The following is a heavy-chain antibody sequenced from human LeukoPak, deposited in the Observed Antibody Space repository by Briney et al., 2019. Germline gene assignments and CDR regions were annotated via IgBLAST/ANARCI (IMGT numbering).Heavy chain of an antibody. CDR1: GFTFSSYS. Sequence: GSLRLSCAASGFTFSSYSMNWVRQAPGKGLEWVSYISSSSSTIYYADSVKGRFTISRDKAKNSLYLQMNSLRAEDTAFYYCARHDFWSGFKGGDYWGQGTLVTVSS. V-gene: IGHV3-48*01. CDR2: ISSSSSTI. J-gene: IGHJ4*02. D-gene: IGHD3-3*01. CDR3: ARHDFWSGFKGGDY.